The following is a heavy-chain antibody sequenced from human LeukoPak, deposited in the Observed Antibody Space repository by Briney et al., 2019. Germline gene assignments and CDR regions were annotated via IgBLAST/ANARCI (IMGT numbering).Heavy chain of an antibody. D-gene: IGHD2-15*01. CDR1: GGSISSYY. J-gene: IGHJ6*02. CDR3: ARLRAADTNQYYYYYGMDV. V-gene: IGHV4-59*08. CDR2: IYYSGST. Sequence: SETLSLTCTVSGGSISSYYWSWIRQPPGKGLEWIGYIYYSGSTKYNPSLKSQVTISVDTSKTQCSLKLSSVTAADTAVYYCARLRAADTNQYYYYYGMDVWGQGTTVTVSS.